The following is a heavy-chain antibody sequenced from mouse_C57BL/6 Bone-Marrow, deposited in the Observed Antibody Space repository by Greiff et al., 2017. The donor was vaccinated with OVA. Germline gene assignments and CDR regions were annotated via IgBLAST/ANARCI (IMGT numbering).Heavy chain of an antibody. CDR3: TRLGDYPYAMDY. V-gene: IGHV1-15*01. J-gene: IGHJ4*01. CDR2: IDPETGGT. Sequence: QVQLQQSGAELVRPGASVTLSCKASGYTFTDYEMHWVKQTPVHGLEWIGAIDPETGGTAYHQKFKGKAILTADKSSSTAYMELRSLTSEDSAVYYCTRLGDYPYAMDYWGQGTSVTVSS. D-gene: IGHD2-4*01. CDR1: GYTFTDYE.